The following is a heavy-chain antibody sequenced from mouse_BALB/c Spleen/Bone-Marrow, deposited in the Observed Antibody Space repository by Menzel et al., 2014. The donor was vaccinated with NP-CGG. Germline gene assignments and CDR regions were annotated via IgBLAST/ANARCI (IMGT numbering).Heavy chain of an antibody. CDR2: IFPSETYT. CDR1: GYTFTSYW. Sequence: VQLQQSGAELVRPGASVKLSCKASGYTFTSYWINWVKQRPGQGLEWIGNIFPSETYTNYNQKFKDKATLTVDKSSSTAYMQLSSPTSEDSAVYYCTRDNRDYWGQGTTLTVSS. V-gene: IGHV1-69*02. CDR3: TRDNRDY. D-gene: IGHD1-3*01. J-gene: IGHJ2*01.